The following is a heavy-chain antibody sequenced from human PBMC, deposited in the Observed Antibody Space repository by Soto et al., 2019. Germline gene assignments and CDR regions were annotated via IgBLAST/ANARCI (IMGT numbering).Heavy chain of an antibody. CDR2: IGGDGGSG. Sequence: GGSLRLSCVASGFIFSEYAMSWVRQAPGKGLEWVSVIGGDGGSGDYAAPVKGRFVVSRDDSKDIVYLQMNSLKIEDTGVYYCTTDSRTTLPEIRFDYWGHGTQVTV. CDR1: GFIFSEYA. V-gene: IGHV3-15*04. CDR3: TTDSRTTLPEIRFDY. J-gene: IGHJ4*01. D-gene: IGHD1-26*01.